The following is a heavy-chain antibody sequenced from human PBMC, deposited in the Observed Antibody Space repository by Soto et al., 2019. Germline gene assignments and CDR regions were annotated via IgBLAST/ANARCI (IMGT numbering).Heavy chain of an antibody. CDR1: GGSISSYY. CDR2: IYYSGST. J-gene: IGHJ6*02. CDR3: ARLAV. Sequence: SETLSLTCXVSGGSISSYYWSWIRQPPGKGLEWIGYIYYSGSTNYNPSLKSRVTISVDTSKNQFSLKLSSVTAADTAVYYCARLAVWGQGTTVTVSS. V-gene: IGHV4-59*12.